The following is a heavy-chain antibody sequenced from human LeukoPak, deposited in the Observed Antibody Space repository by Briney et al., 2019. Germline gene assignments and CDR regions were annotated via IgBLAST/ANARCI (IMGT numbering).Heavy chain of an antibody. CDR3: ARDRSMIVVVTQDAFDI. D-gene: IGHD3-22*01. Sequence: PGGSLRLSCAASGFTFSSYGMHWVRQAPGKGLEWVAVISYDGSNKYYADSVKGRFTISRDNSKNTLYLQMNSLRAEDTAVYYCARDRSMIVVVTQDAFDIWGQGTMVTVSS. CDR2: ISYDGSNK. CDR1: GFTFSSYG. J-gene: IGHJ3*02. V-gene: IGHV3-30*03.